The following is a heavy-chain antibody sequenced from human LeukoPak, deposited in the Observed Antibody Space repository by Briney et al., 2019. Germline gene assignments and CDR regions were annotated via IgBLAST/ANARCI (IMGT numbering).Heavy chain of an antibody. D-gene: IGHD3-16*02. CDR2: IHHDGRI. J-gene: IGHJ4*02. V-gene: IGHV4/OR15-8*01. CDR3: ARSHDHLWGNYPDY. CDR1: GGSIDSTNW. Sequence: ETLSLTCDVSGGSIDSTNWWNWVRQPPGKGLEWIGEIHHDGRINYNPSLKSRVTLSVDKSKNQFSLRLNSVTAADTAMYYCARSHDHLWGNYPDYWGQGTLVTVSS.